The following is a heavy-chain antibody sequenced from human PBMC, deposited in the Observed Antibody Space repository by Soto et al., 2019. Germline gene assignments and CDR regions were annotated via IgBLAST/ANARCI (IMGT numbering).Heavy chain of an antibody. V-gene: IGHV3-72*01. CDR3: LRGLLGGGQSYSFHGMDV. D-gene: IGHD1-26*01. Sequence: EVQLVESGGGLVQPGGSLRLSCAASGFTFSDHYMDWVRQAPGKGLEWVARSRNRVNSHTTEYAASVKGRFTISKDESKSSLYLQRISQKIEDTAVYYCLRGLLGGGQSYSFHGMDVWGQGTTVTVSS. J-gene: IGHJ6*01. CDR1: GFTFSDHY. CDR2: SRNRVNSHTT.